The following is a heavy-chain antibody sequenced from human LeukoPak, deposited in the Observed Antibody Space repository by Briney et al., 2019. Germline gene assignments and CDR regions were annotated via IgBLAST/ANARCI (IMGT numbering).Heavy chain of an antibody. Sequence: GASVKVSCKASGYTFTSFGISWVRQAPGQGLEWMGWISAYNGNTNYGQNFQDRVTMTTDTSTSTAYMELRSLRSEDTAVHYCAKSMIRGATYYFDYWGQGTLVTVSS. CDR3: AKSMIRGATYYFDY. CDR1: GYTFTSFG. J-gene: IGHJ4*02. CDR2: ISAYNGNT. V-gene: IGHV1-18*01. D-gene: IGHD3-10*01.